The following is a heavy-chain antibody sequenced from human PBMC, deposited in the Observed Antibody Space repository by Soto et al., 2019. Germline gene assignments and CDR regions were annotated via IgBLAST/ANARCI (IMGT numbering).Heavy chain of an antibody. CDR3: ATGQYYYDSSGYGTGYY. Sequence: QVQLVESGGGVVQPGRSLRLSCAASGFTFSSYGMHWVRQAPGKGLEWVAVISYDGSNKYYADSVKGRFTISRDNSKNTLYLQMNSLRAEDTAVYYCATGQYYYDSSGYGTGYYWGQGTLVTVSS. V-gene: IGHV3-30*03. CDR2: ISYDGSNK. D-gene: IGHD3-22*01. CDR1: GFTFSSYG. J-gene: IGHJ4*02.